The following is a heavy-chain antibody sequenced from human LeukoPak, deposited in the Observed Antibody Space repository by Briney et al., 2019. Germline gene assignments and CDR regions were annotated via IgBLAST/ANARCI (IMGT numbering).Heavy chain of an antibody. D-gene: IGHD1-1*01. CDR1: GFTFSSYG. J-gene: IGHJ6*02. V-gene: IGHV3-33*06. CDR2: IWYDGSNK. Sequence: GGSLRLSCAASGFTFSSYGMHWVRQAPGKGLEWVAVIWYDGSNKNHADSVKGRSTISRDNSKNTLYLQMNSPRAEDTAVYYCAKVVAPGGNVDSYGMDVWGQGTTVTVSS. CDR3: AKVVAPGGNVDSYGMDV.